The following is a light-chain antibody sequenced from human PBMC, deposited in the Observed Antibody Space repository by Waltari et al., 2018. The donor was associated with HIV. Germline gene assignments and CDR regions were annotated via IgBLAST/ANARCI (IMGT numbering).Light chain of an antibody. J-gene: IGLJ2*01. CDR1: SSDVGGYNF. V-gene: IGLV2-14*01. CDR2: EVR. CDR3: SSYTSSSTLV. Sequence: QSALTQPASVSGSPGQSITISCTGTSSDVGGYNFVSWFQHPPGKAPKVMIYEVRKRPSGVSNRFSGSKSGNTAALTISGLQAEDEADYYCSSYTSSSTLVFGGGTKLTVL.